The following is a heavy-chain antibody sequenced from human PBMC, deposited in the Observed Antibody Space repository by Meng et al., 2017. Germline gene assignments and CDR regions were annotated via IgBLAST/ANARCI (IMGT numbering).Heavy chain of an antibody. CDR1: GFTFSSYS. J-gene: IGHJ4*02. CDR3: ARDLHGLDY. CDR2: ISSSSSYI. Sequence: GESLKISCAASGFTFSSYSMNWVRQAPGKGLEWVSSISSSSSYIYYADSVKGRFTISRHNSKNTLYLQMNSLRAEDTAVYYCARDLHGLDYWGQGTLVTVSS. V-gene: IGHV3-21*04.